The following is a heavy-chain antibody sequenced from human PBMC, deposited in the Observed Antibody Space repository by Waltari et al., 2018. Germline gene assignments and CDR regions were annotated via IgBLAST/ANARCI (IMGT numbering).Heavy chain of an antibody. D-gene: IGHD4-17*01. CDR2: NNPNRGDK. CDR1: GYTFTGYY. V-gene: IGHV1-2*06. J-gene: IGHJ4*02. Sequence: QVHLVQSGAEVKKPGASVKVSCKASGYTFTGYYIQWVRRAPGQGLEWMGRNNPNRGDKKYAQKFQGRVTLTRDTAINTAYMELSSLKSDDTAVYYCARDLGSDYGNRDYWGQGTLVTVPS. CDR3: ARDLGSDYGNRDY.